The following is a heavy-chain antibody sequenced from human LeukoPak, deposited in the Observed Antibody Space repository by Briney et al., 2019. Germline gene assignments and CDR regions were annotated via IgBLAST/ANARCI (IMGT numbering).Heavy chain of an antibody. V-gene: IGHV1-8*01. Sequence: GASVKVSRKASGYTFTSYDINCVRQATGQGLEWMGWMNPNSGNTGYAQKFQGRVTMTRNTSISTAYMELSSLRSEDTAVYYCASLTYYYDSSGYYYDGAFDIWGQGTMVTVSS. CDR2: MNPNSGNT. CDR3: ASLTYYYDSSGYYYDGAFDI. D-gene: IGHD3-22*01. J-gene: IGHJ3*02. CDR1: GYTFTSYD.